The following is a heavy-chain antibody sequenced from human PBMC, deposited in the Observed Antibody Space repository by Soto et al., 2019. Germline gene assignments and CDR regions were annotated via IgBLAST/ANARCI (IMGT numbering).Heavy chain of an antibody. CDR2: ISAYNGNT. CDR1: GYTFTSYG. Sequence: VKVSCKASGYTFTSYGISWVRQAPGQGLEWMGWISAYNGNTNYAQKLQGRVTMTTDTSTSTAYMELRSLRSDDTAVYYCARSGYCSSTSCSFYYYYYYYMDVWGKGTTVTVSS. J-gene: IGHJ6*03. CDR3: ARSGYCSSTSCSFYYYYYYYMDV. V-gene: IGHV1-18*01. D-gene: IGHD2-2*01.